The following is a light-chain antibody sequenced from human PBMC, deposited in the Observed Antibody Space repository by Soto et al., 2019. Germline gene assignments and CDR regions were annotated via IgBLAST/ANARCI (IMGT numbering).Light chain of an antibody. J-gene: IGLJ2*01. Sequence: QLVLTQPPSASGTPGQRVTIPCSGSSSNIGSNTVNWYQQLPGTAPKLLIYSNNQRPSGVPDRFSGSKSGTSASLAISGLQSEDEADYYCAPWDDSLNGRVFGGGTKLTVL. CDR1: SSNIGSNT. V-gene: IGLV1-44*01. CDR2: SNN. CDR3: APWDDSLNGRV.